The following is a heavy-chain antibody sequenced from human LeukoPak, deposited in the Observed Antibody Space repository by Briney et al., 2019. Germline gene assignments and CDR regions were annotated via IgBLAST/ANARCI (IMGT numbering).Heavy chain of an antibody. CDR2: ISGSGGST. J-gene: IGHJ4*02. D-gene: IGHD3-16*02. V-gene: IGHV3-23*01. CDR1: GFTFSSYG. CDR3: AKDQESYDYVWGSYRAGFDY. Sequence: GGSLRLSCAASGFTFSSYGMSWVRQAPGKGLEWVSAISGSGGSTYYADSVKGRFTISRDNSKNTLYLQMNSLRAEDTAVYYCAKDQESYDYVWGSYRAGFDYWGQGTLVTVSS.